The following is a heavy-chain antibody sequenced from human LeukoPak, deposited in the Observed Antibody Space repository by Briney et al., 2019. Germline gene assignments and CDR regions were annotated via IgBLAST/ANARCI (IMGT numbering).Heavy chain of an antibody. J-gene: IGHJ5*02. Sequence: ASVKVSCKASGYTLSSYGISWVRQAPGQGLEWMGWTSTYNGNTKYAQKVQGRVTMTTDTSTTTAYMELRTLRSDDTAVYYCARDMVGLASDGNWFDPWGQGNLVTVSS. V-gene: IGHV1-18*01. CDR3: ARDMVGLASDGNWFDP. CDR1: GYTLSSYG. CDR2: TSTYNGNT. D-gene: IGHD3-3*02.